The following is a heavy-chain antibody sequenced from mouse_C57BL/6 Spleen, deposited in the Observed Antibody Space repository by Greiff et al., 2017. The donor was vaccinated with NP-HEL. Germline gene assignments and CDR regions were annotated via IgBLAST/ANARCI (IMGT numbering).Heavy chain of an antibody. CDR3: AYYYGSSLYAMDY. CDR1: GYSFTSYY. V-gene: IGHV1-66*01. D-gene: IGHD1-1*01. J-gene: IGHJ4*01. Sequence: VQGVESGPELVKPGASVKISCKASGYSFTSYYIHWVKQRHGQGLEWIGWIYPGSGNTKYNEKFKGKATLTADTSSSTAYMQLSSLTSEDSAVYYCAYYYGSSLYAMDYWGQGTSVTVSS. CDR2: IYPGSGNT.